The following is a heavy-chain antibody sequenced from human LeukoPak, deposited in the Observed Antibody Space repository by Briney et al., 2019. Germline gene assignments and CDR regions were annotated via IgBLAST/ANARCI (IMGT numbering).Heavy chain of an antibody. J-gene: IGHJ3*02. CDR3: ARGRRMRITMIVVVIPVAFDI. D-gene: IGHD3-22*01. V-gene: IGHV4-34*01. Sequence: SETLSLTCGAYGGSFSGYYWSWIRQPPGKGLEWIGSIYHSGSTYYNPSLKSRVTISVDTSKNQFSLKLSSVTAADTAVYYCARGRRMRITMIVVVIPVAFDIWGQGTMVTVSS. CDR2: IYHSGST. CDR1: GGSFSGYY.